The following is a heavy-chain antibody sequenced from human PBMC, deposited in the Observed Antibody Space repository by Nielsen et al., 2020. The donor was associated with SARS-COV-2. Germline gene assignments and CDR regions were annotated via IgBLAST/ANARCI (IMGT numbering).Heavy chain of an antibody. J-gene: IGHJ5*01. Sequence: ASVKVSCKASGYTFTTYAVHWVRQAPGQRLEWMGWINAGNGYTVYSQKFQGRITITRDTSASTAYMDLSSLRSEDTAVYYCGRHDYGGNSPIDSWGHGTLVAVSS. D-gene: IGHD4-23*01. V-gene: IGHV1-3*01. CDR3: GRHDYGGNSPIDS. CDR2: INAGNGYT. CDR1: GYTFTTYA.